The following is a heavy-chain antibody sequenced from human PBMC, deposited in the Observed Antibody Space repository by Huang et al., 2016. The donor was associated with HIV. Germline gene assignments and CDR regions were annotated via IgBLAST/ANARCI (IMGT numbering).Heavy chain of an antibody. CDR3: ARQWVLVAGFLNWYPYYFDW. CDR2: FHYNSGP. D-gene: IGHD2-8*02. J-gene: IGHJ4*02. CDR1: DVSVVSGRYF. Sequence: LQESGPRLVRPAETLSATCNVADVSVVSGRYFWAGIRRAPGKGLECIGSFHYNSGPYYTPARKGRVTISRGASSSKLSLRLTSVTDADSATDCCARQWVLVAGFLNWYPYYFDWWGRGHFVAVSS. V-gene: IGHV4-39*01.